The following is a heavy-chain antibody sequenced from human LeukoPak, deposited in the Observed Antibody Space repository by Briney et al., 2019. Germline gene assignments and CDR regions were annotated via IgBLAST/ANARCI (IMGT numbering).Heavy chain of an antibody. J-gene: IGHJ3*02. CDR2: FDPEDGET. CDR3: ATGPEAAFDI. CDR1: GYTFTGYY. V-gene: IGHV1-24*01. Sequence: ASVKVPCKASGYTFTGYYMHWVRQAPGKGLEWMGGFDPEDGETIYAQKFQGRVTMTEDTSTDTAYMELSSLRSEDTAVYYCATGPEAAFDIWGQGTMVTVSS.